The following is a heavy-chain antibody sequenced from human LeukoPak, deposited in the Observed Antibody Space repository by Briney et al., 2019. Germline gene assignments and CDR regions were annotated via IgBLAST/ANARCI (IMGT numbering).Heavy chain of an antibody. V-gene: IGHV1-2*02. CDR2: INPNSGGT. Sequence: ASVKVSCKASGYTFTCYYMHWVRQAPGQGLEWMGWINPNSGGTNYAQKFQGRVTMTRDTSISTAYMELSRLRSDDTAVYYCARDRDTYYYYMDVWGKGTTVTISS. CDR3: ARDRDTYYYYMDV. CDR1: GYTFTCYY. D-gene: IGHD5-18*01. J-gene: IGHJ6*03.